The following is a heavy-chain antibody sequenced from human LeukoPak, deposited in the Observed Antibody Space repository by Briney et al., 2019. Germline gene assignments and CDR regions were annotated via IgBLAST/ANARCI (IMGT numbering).Heavy chain of an antibody. CDR3: ARTPRNGYIEGY. CDR1: GYTFTSYG. J-gene: IGHJ4*02. Sequence: ASVKVSCKASGYTFTSYGISWVRQAPGHGLEWMGWISAYNGNTNYAQKLQGRVTMTTDTSTSTAYMELRSLRADDTAVYYCARTPRNGYIEGYWGQGTLVTVSS. CDR2: ISAYNGNT. D-gene: IGHD5-24*01. V-gene: IGHV1-18*01.